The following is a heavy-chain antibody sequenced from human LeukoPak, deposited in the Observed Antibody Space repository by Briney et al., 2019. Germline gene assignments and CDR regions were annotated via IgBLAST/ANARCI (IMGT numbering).Heavy chain of an antibody. J-gene: IGHJ5*02. CDR1: GFTFTSYS. D-gene: IGHD5-24*01. V-gene: IGHV3-21*01. Sequence: PGGSLRLSCAASGFTFTSYSINWVRQAPGKGLEWVSSISGSGIYIYYADSVKGRFTISRDNAKNSLYLQMNSLRTEDTAVYYCARGMGFDPWGQGTLVTVSS. CDR3: ARGMGFDP. CDR2: ISGSGIYI.